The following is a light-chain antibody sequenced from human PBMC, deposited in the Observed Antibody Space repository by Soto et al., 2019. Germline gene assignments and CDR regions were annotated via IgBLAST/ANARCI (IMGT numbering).Light chain of an antibody. CDR1: QSTSSW. CDR3: QQYNSYPRT. CDR2: RAS. J-gene: IGKJ1*01. V-gene: IGKV1-5*03. Sequence: DIQMTQSPSTLSASVGDRVTITCRASQSTSSWLAWYQQKPGKAPKLLIYRASSLESGVPSRFSGSGSGTEFTLTISSLQPDDFATYYYQQYNSYPRTFGQGTKVDI.